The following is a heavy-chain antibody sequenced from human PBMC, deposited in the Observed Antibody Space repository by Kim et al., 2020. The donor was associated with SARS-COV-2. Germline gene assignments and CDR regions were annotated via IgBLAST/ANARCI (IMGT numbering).Heavy chain of an antibody. J-gene: IGHJ6*03. D-gene: IGHD1-26*01. Sequence: SETLSLTCTVSGGSISSSSYYWGWIRQPPGKGLEWIGSIYYSGSTYYNPSLKSRVTISVDTSKNQFSLKLSSVTAADTAVYYCARQTTVVTPAELLLLHGRGGTYMDVWGKGTTVTVSS. CDR1: GGSISSSSYY. CDR3: ARQTTVVTPAELLLLHGRGGTYMDV. V-gene: IGHV4-39*01. CDR2: IYYSGST.